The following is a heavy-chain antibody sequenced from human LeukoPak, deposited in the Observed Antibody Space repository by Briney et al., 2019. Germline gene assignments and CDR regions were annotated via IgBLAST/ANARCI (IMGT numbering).Heavy chain of an antibody. CDR2: ISSNGGST. Sequence: GGSLRLSCAASGFTFSSYVMYWVRQAPGKGLEYVSSISSNGGSTYYANSVKGRFTISRDNSKNTLYLQMGSLRAEDMAVYYCARESVEMATTNYFDYWGQGTLVTVSS. J-gene: IGHJ4*02. V-gene: IGHV3-64*01. CDR3: ARESVEMATTNYFDY. CDR1: GFTFSSYV. D-gene: IGHD5-24*01.